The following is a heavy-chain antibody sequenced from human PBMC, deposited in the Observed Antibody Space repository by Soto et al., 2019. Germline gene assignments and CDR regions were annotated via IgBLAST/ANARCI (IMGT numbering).Heavy chain of an antibody. V-gene: IGHV1-2*02. Sequence: ASVKVSCKASGYTFTGYYMHWVRQAPGQGLEWMGWINPNSGGTNYAQKFQGRVTMTEDTSTDTAYMELSSLRSEDTAVYYCARERKGMDVWGQGTTVTVSS. CDR2: INPNSGGT. J-gene: IGHJ6*02. CDR3: ARERKGMDV. CDR1: GYTFTGYY.